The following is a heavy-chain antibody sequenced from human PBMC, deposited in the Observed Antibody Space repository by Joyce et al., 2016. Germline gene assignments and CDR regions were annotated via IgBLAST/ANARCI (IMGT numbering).Heavy chain of an antibody. CDR3: ARGGYYGPYYFDY. CDR2: INPDSGGT. Sequence: QVQLVQSGAEVKKHGASVKVSCKASGYTFTDYYMHWVRQAPGQGLEWMGCINPDSGGTNYAHKFQGRVTMTRDTSVSTTYMELSRLRSDDTAVYYCARGGYYGPYYFDYWGQGTLVTVSS. J-gene: IGHJ4*02. CDR1: GYTFTDYY. D-gene: IGHD3-3*01. V-gene: IGHV1-2*07.